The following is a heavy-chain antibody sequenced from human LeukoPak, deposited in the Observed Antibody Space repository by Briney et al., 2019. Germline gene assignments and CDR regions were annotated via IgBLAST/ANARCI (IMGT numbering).Heavy chain of an antibody. D-gene: IGHD6-19*01. J-gene: IGHJ6*02. V-gene: IGHV3-21*01. Sequence: PGGSLRLSCAASGFTFSSYSMIWVRQAPGKGLEWVSSISSSSSYIYYADSVKGRFTISRDNAKNSLYLQMNSLRAEDTAVYYCARGSGWYYYYYYYGMDVWGQGTTVTVSS. CDR1: GFTFSSYS. CDR2: ISSSSSYI. CDR3: ARGSGWYYYYYYYGMDV.